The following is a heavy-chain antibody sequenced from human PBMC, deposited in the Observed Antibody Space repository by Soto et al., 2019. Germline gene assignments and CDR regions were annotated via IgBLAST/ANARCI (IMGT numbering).Heavy chain of an antibody. D-gene: IGHD3-22*01. CDR1: GYTFTSYY. CDR3: AKHRITMIVVVYDYGMDV. CDR2: INPSGGST. V-gene: IGHV1-46*01. J-gene: IGHJ6*02. Sequence: ASVKVSCKASGYTFTSYYMHWVRQAPGQGLEWMGIINPSGGSTSYAQKFQGRVTMTRDTSTNTVYMDLSSLRYEDTAVYYCAKHRITMIVVVYDYGMDVWGQGTTVTVSS.